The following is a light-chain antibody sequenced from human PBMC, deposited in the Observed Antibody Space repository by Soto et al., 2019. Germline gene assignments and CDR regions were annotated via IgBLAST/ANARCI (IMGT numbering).Light chain of an antibody. V-gene: IGLV1-47*02. J-gene: IGLJ2*01. Sequence: QSVLTQPPSASGTPGQRVTISCSGSSSNIGSNYVYWYQQLPGTAPKLLIYSNNQRPSGVPDRFSGSKSGTSASLAIGGLRSEDEADYYCAAWGDSLSGVVFGGGTKLTVL. CDR3: AAWGDSLSGVV. CDR2: SNN. CDR1: SSNIGSNY.